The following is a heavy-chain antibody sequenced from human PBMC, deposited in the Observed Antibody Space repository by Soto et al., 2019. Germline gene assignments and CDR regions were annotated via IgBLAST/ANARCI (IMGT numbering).Heavy chain of an antibody. D-gene: IGHD1-1*01. V-gene: IGHV1-2*04. Sequence: ASVKVSCKASGYTFTGYYMHWVRQAPGQGLEWMGWINPNSGGTNYAQKFQGWVTMTRDTSISTAYMELSRLRSEDTAVYYCARALGTYRDDAFDIWGQGTMVTVSS. CDR1: GYTFTGYY. CDR2: INPNSGGT. J-gene: IGHJ3*02. CDR3: ARALGTYRDDAFDI.